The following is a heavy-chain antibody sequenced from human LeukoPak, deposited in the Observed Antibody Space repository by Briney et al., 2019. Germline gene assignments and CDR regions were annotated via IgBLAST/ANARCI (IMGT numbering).Heavy chain of an antibody. CDR2: ISVDGRER. D-gene: IGHD3-16*01. Sequence: SGGSLRLSCAASGFIFSVYGMHWARQVPGKGLQWVAFISVDGRERYFAASVKGRFIVSRDNSKDTLFLEMNGLTAADTAVYDCAKNLRYYDTVGYYDYFDYWGQGTLVTVSS. J-gene: IGHJ4*02. CDR1: GFIFSVYG. V-gene: IGHV3-30*18. CDR3: AKNLRYYDTVGYYDYFDY.